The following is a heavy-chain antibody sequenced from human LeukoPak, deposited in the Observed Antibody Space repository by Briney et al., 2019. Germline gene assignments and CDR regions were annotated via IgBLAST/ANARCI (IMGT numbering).Heavy chain of an antibody. CDR2: MHYSENS. CDR1: GASISSSTYY. Sequence: SETLSLTCTVSGASISSSTYYWGWIRQPPGKGLEWIGSMHYSENSYYNPSLESRVTVSVDTSKNQFSLKLSSVTAADTAVYYCARAHSITIFGVVMYTWFDPWGQGTLVTVSS. D-gene: IGHD3-3*01. V-gene: IGHV4-39*07. CDR3: ARAHSITIFGVVMYTWFDP. J-gene: IGHJ5*02.